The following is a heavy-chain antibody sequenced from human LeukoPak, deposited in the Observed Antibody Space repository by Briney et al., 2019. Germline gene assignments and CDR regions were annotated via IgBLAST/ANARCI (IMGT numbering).Heavy chain of an antibody. J-gene: IGHJ5*02. V-gene: IGHV1-24*01. CDR3: ASATIIWGSYRSWLDP. CDR2: RDPEYGET. D-gene: IGHD3-16*02. CDR1: GPTLTRLS. Sequence: ASVKVSCKVIGPTLTRLSIHWVRQAPGKGLEWMGGRDPEYGETIYAQDFQGRITMTQDTSTDTAFLELNRLTSEDTALYYCASATIIWGSYRSWLDPWGQGSLVTVSS.